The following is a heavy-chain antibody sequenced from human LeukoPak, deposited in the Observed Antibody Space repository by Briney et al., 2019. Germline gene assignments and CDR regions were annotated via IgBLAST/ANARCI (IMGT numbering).Heavy chain of an antibody. V-gene: IGHV4-59*08. D-gene: IGHD2/OR15-2a*01. Sequence: SETLSLTCTVSGDSMSSHYWSWIRQPPGKGLEWIGYVYYTGSTNYNPSLKSRVTISIDTSKNQFSLKLSSVTAADTAVYYCATAPHVNYFDFWGQGALVTVST. J-gene: IGHJ4*02. CDR3: ATAPHVNYFDF. CDR1: GDSMSSHY. CDR2: VYYTGST.